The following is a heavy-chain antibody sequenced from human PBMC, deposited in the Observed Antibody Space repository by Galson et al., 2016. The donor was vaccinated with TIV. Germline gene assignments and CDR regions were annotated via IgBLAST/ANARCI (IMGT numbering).Heavy chain of an antibody. V-gene: IGHV1-69*13. D-gene: IGHD3-10*01. CDR1: GGTFSDYG. CDR2: IIPIFHSA. J-gene: IGHJ4*02. CDR3: ATLGGYFGSGSYKTDF. Sequence: SVKVSCKASGGTFSDYGTSWVRQAPGQGLEWMGRIIPIFHSAKSAQTFQDRVTITADGSMSTVYMELSSLRSEDTAVYYCATLGGYFGSGSYKTDFWGQGPLVTVSS.